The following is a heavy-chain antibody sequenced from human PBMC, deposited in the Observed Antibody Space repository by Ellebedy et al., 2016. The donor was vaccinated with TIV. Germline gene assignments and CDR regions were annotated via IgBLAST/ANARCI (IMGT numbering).Heavy chain of an antibody. Sequence: PGGSLRLSCEVSGFSLRNYWIHWVRQITGKGLVWLSHIKGDGSRTKYADSVRGRFTISTDEAKNMVYLQMNSLRAEDTAVYYCARERYGSGSYYAQSTLTLYGMDVWGQGTTVTVSS. V-gene: IGHV3-74*03. J-gene: IGHJ6*02. D-gene: IGHD3-10*01. CDR2: IKGDGSRT. CDR3: ARERYGSGSYYAQSTLTLYGMDV. CDR1: GFSLRNYW.